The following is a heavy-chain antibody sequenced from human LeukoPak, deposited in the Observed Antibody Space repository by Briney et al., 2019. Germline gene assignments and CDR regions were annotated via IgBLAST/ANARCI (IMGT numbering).Heavy chain of an antibody. V-gene: IGHV4-38-2*01. D-gene: IGHD1-26*01. CDR2: IYHSGST. J-gene: IGHJ4*02. CDR3: ATRSVVGATSQFDY. Sequence: PPETLSLTCAVSGYSISSGYYWGWIRQPPGKGLEWIGSIYHSGSTYYNPSLKSRVTISVDTSKNQFSLKLSSVTAADTAVYYCATRSVVGATSQFDYWGQGTPVTVSS. CDR1: GYSISSGYY.